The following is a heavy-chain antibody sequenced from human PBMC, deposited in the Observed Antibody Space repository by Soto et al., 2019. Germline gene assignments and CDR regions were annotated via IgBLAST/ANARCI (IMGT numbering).Heavy chain of an antibody. V-gene: IGHV3-21*01. J-gene: IGHJ5*02. Sequence: GSLRLSCAASGFAFRSFTMNWVRQAPGKGLEWVSTISSNSAYIYYTDALRGRFTISRDNAKNSPHLQMNSLRAEDTAVYYCTRDASRDSSARGWFDPWGPGTLVTVSS. CDR1: GFAFRSFT. D-gene: IGHD6-13*01. CDR2: ISSNSAYI. CDR3: TRDASRDSSARGWFDP.